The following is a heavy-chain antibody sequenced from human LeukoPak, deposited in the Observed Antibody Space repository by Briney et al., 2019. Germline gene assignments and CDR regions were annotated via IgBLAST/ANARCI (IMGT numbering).Heavy chain of an antibody. CDR1: GFTFSSYW. Sequence: PGGSLRLSCAASGFTFSSYWMSWVRQAPGKGLVWVANIKQDGSEKYYVDSVKGRFTISRDNAKNSLYLQMNSLRAEDTAVYYCARDSGSHYDILTGYYTLGYWGQGTLVTVSS. J-gene: IGHJ4*02. D-gene: IGHD3-9*01. CDR2: IKQDGSEK. CDR3: ARDSGSHYDILTGYYTLGY. V-gene: IGHV3-7*01.